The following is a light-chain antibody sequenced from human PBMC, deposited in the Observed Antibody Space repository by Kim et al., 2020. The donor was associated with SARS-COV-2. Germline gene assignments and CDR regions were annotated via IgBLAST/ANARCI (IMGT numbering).Light chain of an antibody. CDR3: QQYHTDST. V-gene: IGKV1-5*03. CDR1: QSISPW. Sequence: DIQMTQSPSTLSASVGDRVTITCRASQSISPWLAWYQQKPGKAPKLLIYKTSTLLSGVPSRFSGGASGTEFTPTISSLQPDDFATYYCQQYHTDSTFGGGTRVDIK. J-gene: IGKJ4*01. CDR2: KTS.